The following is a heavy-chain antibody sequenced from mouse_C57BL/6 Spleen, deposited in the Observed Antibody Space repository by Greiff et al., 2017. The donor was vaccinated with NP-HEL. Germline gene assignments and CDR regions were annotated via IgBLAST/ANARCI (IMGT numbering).Heavy chain of an antibody. CDR2: IYPGGGYT. Sequence: VQLQQSGAELVRPGTSVKMSCRASGYTFTNYWIGWAKQRPGHGLEWIGDIYPGGGYTNYNEKFKGKATLTADKSSSTAYMQFSSLTSEDSASYYCARRSYYAMDYWGQGTSVTVSS. V-gene: IGHV1-63*01. CDR1: GYTFTNYW. J-gene: IGHJ4*01. CDR3: ARRSYYAMDY.